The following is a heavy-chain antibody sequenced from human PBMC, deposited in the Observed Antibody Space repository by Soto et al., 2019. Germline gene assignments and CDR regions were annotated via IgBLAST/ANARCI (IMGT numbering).Heavy chain of an antibody. CDR3: ARGDGYNRGWFDP. CDR1: GGTFSSYT. D-gene: IGHD5-12*01. J-gene: IGHJ5*02. CDR2: IIPILGIA. Sequence: VQLVQSGAEVKKPGSSVKVSCKASGGTFSSYTISWVRQAPGQGLEWMGRIIPILGIANYAQKFQGRVTITADKSTSTAYMELSSLRSEDTAVYYCARGDGYNRGWFDPWGQGTLVTVSS. V-gene: IGHV1-69*02.